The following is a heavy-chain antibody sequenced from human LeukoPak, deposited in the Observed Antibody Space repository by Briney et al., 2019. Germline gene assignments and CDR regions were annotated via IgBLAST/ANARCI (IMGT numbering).Heavy chain of an antibody. J-gene: IGHJ4*01. CDR3: ARQVGTASSHDFGH. CDR1: GYSFTTYV. V-gene: IGHV7-4-1*02. D-gene: IGHD2-21*02. Sequence: GASVKVSCKTSGYSFTTYVLNWVRQAPGQGFEWMGFINTYTRNPTYAQGFTGRFVFSLDTSVNTAYLQISSLKTEDTAVYYCARQVGTASSHDFGHWGHGTLVTVSS. CDR2: INTYTRNP.